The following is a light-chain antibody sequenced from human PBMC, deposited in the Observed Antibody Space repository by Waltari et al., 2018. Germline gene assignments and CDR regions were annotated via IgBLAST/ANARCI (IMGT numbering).Light chain of an antibody. J-gene: IGKJ2*01. CDR1: RSISSY. Sequence: IQITYSPSSRSASGGARVTITCRISRSISSYLNWYQQIPEKAAKIQIYAASSLQSEVPSMFSGSGSATDFALTISSLQTEDFASDYCQQSYSTPLYTFGHGTTLKIK. CDR2: AAS. CDR3: QQSYSTPLYT. V-gene: IGKV1-39*01.